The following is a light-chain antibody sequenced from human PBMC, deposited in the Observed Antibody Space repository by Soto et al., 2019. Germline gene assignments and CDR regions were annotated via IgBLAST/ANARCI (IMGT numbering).Light chain of an antibody. V-gene: IGKV1-33*01. CDR2: DAS. J-gene: IGKJ5*01. Sequence: DFQMTQSPSSLSASVGDRVTITCRATQAIKNFLNWYQQKPGRAPKLLFSDASTLQRGVPSRFSGSGSGTYFTFVISSLPPEDVRTYYCQQSDNLPLTFGQGTRLDIK. CDR1: QAIKNF. CDR3: QQSDNLPLT.